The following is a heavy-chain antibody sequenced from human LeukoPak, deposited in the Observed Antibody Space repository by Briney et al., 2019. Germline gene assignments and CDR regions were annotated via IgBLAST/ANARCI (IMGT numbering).Heavy chain of an antibody. CDR1: GFTFSSYW. CDR2: IKQDGSEK. CDR3: ARDDCSSISCYHNWFNP. J-gene: IGHJ5*02. V-gene: IGHV3-7*01. D-gene: IGHD2-2*01. Sequence: GGSLRLSCAASGFTFSSYWMSWARQAPGKGLEWVANIKQDGSEKYYVDSVKGRFTISRDNAKNSLYLQMNSLRAEDTAVYYCARDDCSSISCYHNWFNPWGQGTLVTVSS.